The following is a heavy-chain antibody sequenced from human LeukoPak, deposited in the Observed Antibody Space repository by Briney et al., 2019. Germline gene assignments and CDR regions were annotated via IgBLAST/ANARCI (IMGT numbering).Heavy chain of an antibody. CDR1: GFTFSSYS. J-gene: IGHJ1*01. D-gene: IGHD2-21*01. CDR2: ISSSSSYI. Sequence: GGSLRLSCAASGFTFSSYSMNWVRQAPGKGLEWVSSISSSSSYIYYADSVKGRFTISRDNAKNSLYPQMNSLRAEDTAVYYCARDIAYCGGDCYSGYFQHWGQGTLVTVSS. V-gene: IGHV3-21*01. CDR3: ARDIAYCGGDCYSGYFQH.